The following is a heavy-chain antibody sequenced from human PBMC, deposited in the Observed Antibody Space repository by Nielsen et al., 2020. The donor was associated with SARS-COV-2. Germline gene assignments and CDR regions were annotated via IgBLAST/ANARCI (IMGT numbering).Heavy chain of an antibody. J-gene: IGHJ4*02. CDR2: ISAYNGNT. D-gene: IGHD3-10*01. CDR3: ARVTTYKYNSGSSDFDY. CDR1: GYTFNKYG. V-gene: IGHV1-18*01. Sequence: ASVKVSCKTSGYTFNKYGISWVRQAPGQGLEWMGWISAYNGNTDYSQKLQGRVTMTTDTSTSTAYMELRSLRSDDTALYYCARVTTYKYNSGSSDFDYWGQGTLVTVSS.